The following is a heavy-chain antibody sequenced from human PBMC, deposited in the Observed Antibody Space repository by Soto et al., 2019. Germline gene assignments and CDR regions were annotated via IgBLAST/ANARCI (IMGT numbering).Heavy chain of an antibody. V-gene: IGHV1-69*02. D-gene: IGHD3-10*01. J-gene: IGHJ4*02. CDR2: INPILSMS. CDR1: GDTFTFYS. Sequence: QVQLVQSGAEVKKPGSSVRVSCKASGDTFTFYSINWVRQAPGLGLEWMGRINPILSMSNYAQRFQGRVTMTADKSTSTAYIELSRLRSEDTAMYYCASSYGSGYRAFDYWGQGALVTVSS. CDR3: ASSYGSGYRAFDY.